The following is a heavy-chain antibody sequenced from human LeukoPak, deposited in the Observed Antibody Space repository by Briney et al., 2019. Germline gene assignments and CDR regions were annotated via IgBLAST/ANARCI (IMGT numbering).Heavy chain of an antibody. CDR1: GFTFSSYS. D-gene: IGHD3-3*01. CDR3: ARDLSADFWSGYYTGHWFDP. Sequence: GGSLRLSCAASGFTFSSYSMNWVRQAPGEGLEWVSYISSLSGTIYYADSVKGRFTISRDNAKNSLYLQMNSLRAEDTAVYYCARDLSADFWSGYYTGHWFDPWGQGTLVTVSS. J-gene: IGHJ5*02. V-gene: IGHV3-48*04. CDR2: ISSLSGTI.